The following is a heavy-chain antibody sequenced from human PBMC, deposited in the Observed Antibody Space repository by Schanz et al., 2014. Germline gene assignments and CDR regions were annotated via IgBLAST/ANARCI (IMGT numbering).Heavy chain of an antibody. CDR1: GYTFTSYG. CDR3: ATNSPFRMVRGSNAFDA. J-gene: IGHJ3*01. CDR2: ISAYNGHT. V-gene: IGHV1-18*01. D-gene: IGHD3-10*01. Sequence: QGQLVQSGAEVKKPGASVKVSCKASGYTFTSYGITWVRQAPGQGLEWMGWISAYNGHTTYAQKFQGRVTMTADKSTSTVYMELSGLRSGDTAVYYCATNSPFRMVRGSNAFDAWGQGTMVTVAS.